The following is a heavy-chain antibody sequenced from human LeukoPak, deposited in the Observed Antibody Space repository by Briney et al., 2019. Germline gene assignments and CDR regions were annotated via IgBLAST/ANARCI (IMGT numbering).Heavy chain of an antibody. CDR2: IYYSGST. V-gene: IGHV4-59*01. CDR1: GGSISSYY. Sequence: PSETLSLTCTVSGGSISSYYWSWIRQPPGKGLEWIGYIYYSGSTNYNPSLKSRVTISVDTSKNQFSLKLGSVTAADTAVYYCARGTDSSGWYGVSFDYWGQGTLVTVSS. J-gene: IGHJ4*02. D-gene: IGHD6-19*01. CDR3: ARGTDSSGWYGVSFDY.